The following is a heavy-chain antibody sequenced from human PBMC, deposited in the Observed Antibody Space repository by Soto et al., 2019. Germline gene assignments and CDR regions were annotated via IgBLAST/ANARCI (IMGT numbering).Heavy chain of an antibody. Sequence: GESLKISCKGSGYSFTSYWIGWVRQMPGKGLEWMGIIYPGDSDTRYSPSFQGQVTISADKSISTAYLQWSSLKASDTAMYYCARQWLRLMYSSGGDAFDIWGQGTMVTVSS. CDR1: GYSFTSYW. CDR3: ARQWLRLMYSSGGDAFDI. CDR2: IYPGDSDT. J-gene: IGHJ3*02. V-gene: IGHV5-51*01. D-gene: IGHD6-19*01.